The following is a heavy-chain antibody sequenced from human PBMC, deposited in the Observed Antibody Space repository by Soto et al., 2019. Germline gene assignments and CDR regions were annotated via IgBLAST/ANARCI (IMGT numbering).Heavy chain of an antibody. J-gene: IGHJ5*02. CDR1: GGSISTHY. V-gene: IGHV4-39*01. CDR2: IFYSGGT. CDR3: ARQATGYYYGWFDP. D-gene: IGHD3-22*01. Sequence: PSETLSLTCTVSGGSISTHYCAWIRQPPGKGLEWIGTIFYSGGTFYTPSLKSRVTMSVDTSKNQFSLKLTSVTAADTAVYFCARQATGYYYGWFDPWGQGTLVTVSS.